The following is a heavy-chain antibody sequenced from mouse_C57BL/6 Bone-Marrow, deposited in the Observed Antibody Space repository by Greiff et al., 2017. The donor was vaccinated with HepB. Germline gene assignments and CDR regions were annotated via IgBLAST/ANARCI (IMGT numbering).Heavy chain of an antibody. CDR3: ARSLTCGGFAY. D-gene: IGHD4-1*01. V-gene: IGHV1-53*01. CDR2: INPSNGGT. CDR1: GYTFTSYW. Sequence: VQLQQPGTELVKPGASVKLSCKASGYTFTSYWMHWVKQRPGQGLEWIGNINPSNGGTNYNQKFKGKATLTVDQSSSTAYMQLNSLTSEDSAVYYCARSLTCGGFAYWGQGTLVTVSA. J-gene: IGHJ3*01.